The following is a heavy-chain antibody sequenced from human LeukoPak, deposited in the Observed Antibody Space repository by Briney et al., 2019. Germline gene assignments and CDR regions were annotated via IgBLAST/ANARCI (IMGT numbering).Heavy chain of an antibody. V-gene: IGHV3-33*08. Sequence: GGSLRLSCAASGLTFRNYGMHWVRQAPGKGLEWVAVIWYDGSNKYYADSVKGRFTISRDNSKNTLYLQMNSLRAEDTAVYYCARGALIYYYDSSGYSNWFDPWGQGTLVTVSS. CDR3: ARGALIYYYDSSGYSNWFDP. J-gene: IGHJ5*02. CDR1: GLTFRNYG. CDR2: IWYDGSNK. D-gene: IGHD3-22*01.